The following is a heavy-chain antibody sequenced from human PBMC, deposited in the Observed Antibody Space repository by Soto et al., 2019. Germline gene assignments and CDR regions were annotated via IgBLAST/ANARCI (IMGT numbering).Heavy chain of an antibody. CDR3: AKDRGLLRYFDYYGMDV. CDR1: GFTFDDYS. V-gene: IGHV3-9*01. D-gene: IGHD3-9*01. Sequence: GGSLRLSCAASGFTFDDYSMHWVRQAPGKGLEWVSGISWNSVSIGYADSVKGRFTISRDNAKNSLYLQMNSLRAEDTALYYCAKDRGLLRYFDYYGMDVWGQRTTVTVSS. J-gene: IGHJ6*02. CDR2: ISWNSVSI.